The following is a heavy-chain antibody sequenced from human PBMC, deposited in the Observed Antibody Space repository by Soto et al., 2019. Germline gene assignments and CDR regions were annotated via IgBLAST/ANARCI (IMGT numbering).Heavy chain of an antibody. D-gene: IGHD3-22*01. J-gene: IGHJ4*02. V-gene: IGHV4-31*03. CDR3: AREPHYYDSSGYYLVDY. CDR2: IYYSGST. Sequence: SETLSLTCTVSGGSISSGGYYWSWIRQHPGKGLEWIGYIYYSGSTYYNPSLKSRVTISVDTSKNQFSLKLSSVTAADTAVYYCAREPHYYDSSGYYLVDYWGQGTLVTVSS. CDR1: GGSISSGGYY.